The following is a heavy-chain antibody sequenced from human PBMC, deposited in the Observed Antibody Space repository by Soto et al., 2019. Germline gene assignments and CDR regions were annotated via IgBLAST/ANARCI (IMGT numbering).Heavy chain of an antibody. J-gene: IGHJ5*02. CDR2: IPSRGRP. D-gene: IGHD5-12*01. CDR1: GASVAGGSYY. Sequence: SETLSLTCSVSGASVAGGSYYWSWVRQPPGKGLEWIGYIPSRGRPFYNPSLTSRGTISADTSKNQLSLQLTSVTAADTAVYYCARDTYSGYDFGLWGQGPWSPSPQ. V-gene: IGHV4-30-4*01. CDR3: ARDTYSGYDFGL.